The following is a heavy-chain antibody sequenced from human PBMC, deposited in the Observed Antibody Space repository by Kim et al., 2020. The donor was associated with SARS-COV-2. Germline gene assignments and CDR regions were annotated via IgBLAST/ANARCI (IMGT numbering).Heavy chain of an antibody. Sequence: GGSLRLSCAASGFTFSDYYMSWIRQAPGKGLEWVSYISSSGSTIYYADSVKGRFTISRDNAKNSLYLQMNSLRAEDTAVYYCARLKRYTPDYYDSSGYHYYYYGMDVWGQGTTVTVSS. CDR2: ISSSGSTI. CDR3: ARLKRYTPDYYDSSGYHYYYYGMDV. V-gene: IGHV3-11*01. D-gene: IGHD3-22*01. CDR1: GFTFSDYY. J-gene: IGHJ6*02.